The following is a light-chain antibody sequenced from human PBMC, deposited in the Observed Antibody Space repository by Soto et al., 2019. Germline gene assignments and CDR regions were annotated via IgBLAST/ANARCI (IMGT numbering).Light chain of an antibody. V-gene: IGKV3-20*01. Sequence: EIVLTKSTATLSLSPGARATLSCRASQTISSSHLAWYQQKSGQAPRLLIYGTSSRATGIPDRFSGSGSGTDFTLTINGLEPEDFAMYFCQQYGTSPWTFGQGTKVDIK. CDR2: GTS. CDR1: QTISSSH. CDR3: QQYGTSPWT. J-gene: IGKJ1*01.